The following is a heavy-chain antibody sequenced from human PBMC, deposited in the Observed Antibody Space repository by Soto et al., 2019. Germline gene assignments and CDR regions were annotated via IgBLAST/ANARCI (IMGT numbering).Heavy chain of an antibody. J-gene: IGHJ4*02. CDR3: AREKLDYFDY. V-gene: IGHV1-8*01. CDR1: GYTFTSYD. Sequence: QVQLVQSGAEVKKPGASVRVSCKASGYTFTSYDITWVRQATGQGLEWMGWMNPNSGNTGYAQQFQGRVTMTRNISISTAYMELSSLRSEDTAVYYCAREKLDYFDYWGQGTLVTVSS. CDR2: MNPNSGNT.